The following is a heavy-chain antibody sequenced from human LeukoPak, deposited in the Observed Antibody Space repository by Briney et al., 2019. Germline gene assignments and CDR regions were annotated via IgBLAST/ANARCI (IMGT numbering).Heavy chain of an antibody. D-gene: IGHD5/OR15-5a*01. CDR3: ASTDSVWNHEINF. CDR2: LNPSSGDT. J-gene: IGHJ4*02. V-gene: IGHV1-2*02. Sequence: ASVKVSCKATGYTFTGHYMHWVRQAPGQGLQWMGWLNPSSGDTKYAQNFQGRVTMTRDTSITTAYMQLNSLRSADTAVYFCASTDSVWNHEINFWGQRTLVTVSS. CDR1: GYTFTGHY.